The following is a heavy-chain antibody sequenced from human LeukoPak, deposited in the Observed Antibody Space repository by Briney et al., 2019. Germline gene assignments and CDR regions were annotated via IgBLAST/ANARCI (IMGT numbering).Heavy chain of an antibody. V-gene: IGHV3-23*01. CDR1: GFTFSSDA. Sequence: VRSLRLSSAASGFTFSSDAMSSGCQAPREGVEWVSAISGSGGSTYYPDSVNGRSTLSRDNSKSTPYLQMNSLRAEDTGVYYCAKGFSSSWYSPYYVDYWGQGTLVTVSS. CDR2: ISGSGGST. D-gene: IGHD6-13*01. J-gene: IGHJ4*02. CDR3: AKGFSSSWYSPYYVDY.